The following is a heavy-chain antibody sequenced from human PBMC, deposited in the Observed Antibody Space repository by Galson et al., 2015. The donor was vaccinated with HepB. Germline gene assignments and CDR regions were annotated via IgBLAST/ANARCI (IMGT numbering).Heavy chain of an antibody. V-gene: IGHV1-2*02. D-gene: IGHD3-22*01. J-gene: IGHJ4*02. CDR2: INPNSGGT. CDR3: ATSRARDSSGYDSFDY. Sequence: SVKVSCKASGYTFTSYYMHWVRQAPGQGLEWMGWINPNSGGTNYAQKFQGRVTMTRDTSISTAYMELSRLRSDDTAVYYCATSRARDSSGYDSFDYWGQGTLLTVSS. CDR1: GYTFTSYY.